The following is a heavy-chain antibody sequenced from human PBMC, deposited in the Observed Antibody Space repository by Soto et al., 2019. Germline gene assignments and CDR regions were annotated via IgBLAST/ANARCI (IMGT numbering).Heavy chain of an antibody. CDR3: ASVRYSSSWYYFDY. CDR2: ISSSSSYT. Sequence: QVQLVESGGGLVKPGGSLRLSCAASGFTFSDYYMSWIRQAPGKGLEWVSYISSSSSYTNYADSVKGRFTISRDNAKNSLYLQTNSLRAEDTAVYYCASVRYSSSWYYFDYWGQGTLVTVSS. J-gene: IGHJ4*02. CDR1: GFTFSDYY. D-gene: IGHD6-13*01. V-gene: IGHV3-11*05.